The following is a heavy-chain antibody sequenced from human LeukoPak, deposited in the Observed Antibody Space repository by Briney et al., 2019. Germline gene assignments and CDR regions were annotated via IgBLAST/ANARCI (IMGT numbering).Heavy chain of an antibody. CDR1: GGSISSYY. CDR2: IYYSGST. CDR3: ARRKNSYGDFDY. V-gene: IGHV4-59*08. D-gene: IGHD5-18*01. J-gene: IGHJ4*02. Sequence: SETLSLTCTGSGGSISSYYWSWIRHPPGKGLEWIGYIYYSGSTNYNPSLKSRVTISVDTSKNQFSLKLSSVTAADTAVYYCARRKNSYGDFDYWGQGTLVTVSS.